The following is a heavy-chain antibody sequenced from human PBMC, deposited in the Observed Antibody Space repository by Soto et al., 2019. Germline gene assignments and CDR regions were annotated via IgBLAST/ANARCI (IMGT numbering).Heavy chain of an antibody. Sequence: ASVKVSCKASGYTFTSYYMHWVRQAPGQGLEWMGIINPSGGGTSYAQKFQGRVTMTRDTSTSTVYMELSSLRSEDTAVYYCARMADVDYYDSSGYYYGGSYFDYWG. CDR3: ARMADVDYYDSSGYYYGGSYFDY. CDR2: INPSGGGT. CDR1: GYTFTSYY. V-gene: IGHV1-46*01. J-gene: IGHJ4*01. D-gene: IGHD3-22*01.